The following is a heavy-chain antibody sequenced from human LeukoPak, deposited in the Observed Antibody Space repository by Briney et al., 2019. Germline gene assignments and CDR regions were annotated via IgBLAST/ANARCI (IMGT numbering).Heavy chain of an antibody. Sequence: ASVKVSCKASGYTFTSYGISWVRQAPGQGLEWMGRINPNSGGTNYAQKFQGRVTMTRDTSISTAYMELSRLRSDDTAVYYCARVEWELLPYFDYWGQGTLVTVSS. D-gene: IGHD1-26*01. CDR3: ARVEWELLPYFDY. CDR1: GYTFTSYG. V-gene: IGHV1-2*06. CDR2: INPNSGGT. J-gene: IGHJ4*02.